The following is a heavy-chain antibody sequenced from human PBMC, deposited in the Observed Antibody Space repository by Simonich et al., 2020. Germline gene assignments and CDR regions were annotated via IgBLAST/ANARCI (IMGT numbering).Heavy chain of an antibody. J-gene: IGHJ4*02. Sequence: QLQLQESGPGLVKPSETLSLTCTVSGGSISSSSYYWGWIRQPPGKGLEWIGSIYYSGSTSYKQSRKMRVTISGDTSKNQFSLKLSSVTAADTAVYYCTRWAYSSSYFDYWGQGTLVTVSS. CDR3: TRWAYSSSYFDY. D-gene: IGHD6-6*01. CDR1: GGSISSSSYY. V-gene: IGHV4-39*01. CDR2: IYYSGST.